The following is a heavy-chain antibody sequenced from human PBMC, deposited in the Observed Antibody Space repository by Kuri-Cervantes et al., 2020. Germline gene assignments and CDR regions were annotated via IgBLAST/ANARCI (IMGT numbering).Heavy chain of an antibody. J-gene: IGHJ4*02. CDR2: ISSSGSTI. CDR1: GFTFSDYY. D-gene: IGHD6-19*01. CDR3: ARASGWYLVLDY. V-gene: IGHV3-11*01. Sequence: GGSLRLSCAASGFTFSDYYMSWIRQAPGKGLEWVSYISSSGSTIYYADSVKGRFTISRDNSKNTLYFQMNSLRAEDTAVYYCARASGWYLVLDYWGQGTLVTVSS.